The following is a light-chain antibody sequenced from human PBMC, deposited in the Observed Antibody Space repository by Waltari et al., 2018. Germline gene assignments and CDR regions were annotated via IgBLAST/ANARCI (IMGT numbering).Light chain of an antibody. Sequence: DIVLTQSPATLSLSPGERATLSCRSSQSVSSYLAWYQQKPGQAPRLLIYDASNRATGIPARFSGSASWTDFTLTISSLEPEDCAVYYCQQRSNWPGTFGQGTKLEIK. J-gene: IGKJ2*01. CDR2: DAS. CDR1: QSVSSY. V-gene: IGKV3-11*01. CDR3: QQRSNWPGT.